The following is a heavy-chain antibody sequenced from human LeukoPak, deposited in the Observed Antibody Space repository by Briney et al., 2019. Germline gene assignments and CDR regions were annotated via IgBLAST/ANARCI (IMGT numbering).Heavy chain of an antibody. CDR3: AKEGYCSSTSCYSERYYYYGMDV. Sequence: GGSLRLSCAASGFTFDDYAMHWVRQAPGKGLEWVSGISWNSGSIGYADSVKGRFTISRDNAKNSLYLQMNSLRADDTALYYCAKEGYCSSTSCYSERYYYYGMDVWGQGTTVTVSS. CDR1: GFTFDDYA. V-gene: IGHV3-9*01. J-gene: IGHJ6*02. D-gene: IGHD2-2*01. CDR2: ISWNSGSI.